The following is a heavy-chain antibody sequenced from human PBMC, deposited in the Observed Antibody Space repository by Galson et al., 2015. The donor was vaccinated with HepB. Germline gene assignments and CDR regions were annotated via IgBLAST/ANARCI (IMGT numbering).Heavy chain of an antibody. Sequence: QVQLQESGPGLVKPSQTLSLTCAVNGGSLSGYYWSWIRQTQGKGLEWIGEIHNSGSPNYNPSLKRRVTISIDTSKNQFSLKLNSVTDADTAVYYCARYFRSGYYSLDYWGQGTRVTVSS. CDR1: GGSLSGYY. CDR2: IHNSGSP. CDR3: ARYFRSGYYSLDY. J-gene: IGHJ4*02. D-gene: IGHD3-3*01. V-gene: IGHV4-34*09.